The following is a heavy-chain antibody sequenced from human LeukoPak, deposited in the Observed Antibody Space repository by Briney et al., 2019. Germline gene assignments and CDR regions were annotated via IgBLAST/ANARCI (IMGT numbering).Heavy chain of an antibody. CDR1: GYTFTDYY. CDR2: INPNSGGT. CDR3: ARARLQLVPFFDS. Sequence: GASVNVSCQASGYTFTDYYMHWLRQAPGQGLEWMGWINPNSGGTNFAQKFQGRVAMTRDTSISTAYMELGSLRSDDTAVYYCARARLQLVPFFDSWGEGTLVTVSS. D-gene: IGHD6-6*01. V-gene: IGHV1-2*02. J-gene: IGHJ4*02.